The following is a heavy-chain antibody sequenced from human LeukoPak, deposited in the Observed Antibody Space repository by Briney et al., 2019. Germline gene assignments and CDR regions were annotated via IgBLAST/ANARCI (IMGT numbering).Heavy chain of an antibody. CDR1: GYTFTGYY. CDR3: ARDGYFDY. CDR2: INPNSSGT. Sequence: ASVKVSCTASGYTFTGYYIHWVRQAPGQGLECIGWINPNSSGTTYAQNFEGRVTMTRDTSISTAYLELSRLRSDDTAVYYCARDGYFDYWGQGTRVTVSS. V-gene: IGHV1-2*02. J-gene: IGHJ4*02.